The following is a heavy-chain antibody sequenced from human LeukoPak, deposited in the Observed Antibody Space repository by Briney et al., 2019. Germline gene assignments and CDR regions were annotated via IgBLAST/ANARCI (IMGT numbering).Heavy chain of an antibody. V-gene: IGHV1-69*05. CDR1: GGTFSSYA. CDR3: ARDSGSYMEGIDY. Sequence: ASVKVSCKASGGTFSSYAISWVRQAPGQGLEWMGRVIPIFGTANYAQKFQGRVTITTEESTSTAYMELSSLRSEDTAVYYCARDSGSYMEGIDYWGQGTLVTVSS. J-gene: IGHJ4*02. D-gene: IGHD1-26*01. CDR2: VIPIFGTA.